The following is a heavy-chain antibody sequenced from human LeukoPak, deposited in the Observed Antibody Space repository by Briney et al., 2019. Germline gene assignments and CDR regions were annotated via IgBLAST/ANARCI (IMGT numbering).Heavy chain of an antibody. V-gene: IGHV7-4-1*02. D-gene: IGHD6-13*01. CDR3: ARAYRSSRHYYYYYMDV. J-gene: IGHJ6*03. CDR1: GYTFTSYA. Sequence: ASVKVSCKASGYTFTSYAMKWVRQAPGQGLEWRGWINTNTGNPTYSQGFTGRFVFSLDTSVSTAYLQISSLKAEDTAVSYCARAYRSSRHYYYYYMDVWGKGTTVTVSS. CDR2: INTNTGNP.